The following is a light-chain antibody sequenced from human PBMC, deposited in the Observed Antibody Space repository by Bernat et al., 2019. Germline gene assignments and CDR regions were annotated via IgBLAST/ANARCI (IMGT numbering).Light chain of an antibody. CDR2: LGS. CDR1: QSLLHSNGYNY. CDR3: MQALRTLT. Sequence: DIVMTQSPLSLPVTPGEPASISCRSSQSLLHSNGYNYLDWYLQKPGQSPQLLIYLGSNRASGVHDRFSGSGSGTDFTLKISRVEAEDVGVYYCMQALRTLTFGGGTKVEIK. V-gene: IGKV2-28*01. J-gene: IGKJ4*01.